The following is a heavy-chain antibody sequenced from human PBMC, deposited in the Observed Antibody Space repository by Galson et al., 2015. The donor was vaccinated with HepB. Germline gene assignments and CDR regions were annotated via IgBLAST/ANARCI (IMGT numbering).Heavy chain of an antibody. V-gene: IGHV4-31*03. CDR2: IYYSGST. CDR3: AGPWRGYSYGYDYYYYGMDV. D-gene: IGHD5-18*01. J-gene: IGHJ6*01. CDR1: GGSISSGGYY. Sequence: TLSLTCTVSGGSISSGGYYWSWIRQHPGKGLEWIGYIYYSGSTYYNPSLKSRVTISVDTSKNQFSLKLSSVTAADTAVYYCAGPWRGYSYGYDYYYYGMDVWGQGTTVTVFS.